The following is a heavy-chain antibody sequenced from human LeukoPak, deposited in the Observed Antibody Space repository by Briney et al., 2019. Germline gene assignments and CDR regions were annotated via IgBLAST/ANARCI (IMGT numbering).Heavy chain of an antibody. D-gene: IGHD6-13*01. CDR2: IFYSGST. CDR3: ARREGIIASADFFDY. CDR1: GGSISSYY. Sequence: PSETLSLTCTVSGGSISSYYWNWIRQPPGKGLEWIGYIFYSGSTNYNPSLKSRVTISVDTSKNLFSLKLSSVTAADTAVYYCARREGIIASADFFDYWGQGTLVTVSS. V-gene: IGHV4-59*08. J-gene: IGHJ4*02.